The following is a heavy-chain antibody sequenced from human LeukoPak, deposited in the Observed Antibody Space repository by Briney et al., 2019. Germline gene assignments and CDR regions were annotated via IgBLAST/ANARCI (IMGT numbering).Heavy chain of an antibody. CDR2: ISAYNGNT. CDR3: AREPTAMVSLDWFDP. CDR1: GYTFTNYG. Sequence: ASVKVSCKASGYTFTNYGITWVRQAPGQGLEWMGWISAYNGNTNYGQKFQDRVIMTTDTSATTAYMELRSLKSDDTAVYYCAREPTAMVSLDWFDPWGQGTLVTVSS. V-gene: IGHV1-18*01. J-gene: IGHJ5*02. D-gene: IGHD2-2*01.